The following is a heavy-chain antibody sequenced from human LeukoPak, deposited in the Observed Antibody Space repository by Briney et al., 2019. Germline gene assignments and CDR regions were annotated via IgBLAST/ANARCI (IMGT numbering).Heavy chain of an antibody. Sequence: ASVKVSCKASGYTFTGYYMHWVRQAPGQGLEWMGWINPNSGGTNYAQKFQGRVIMTRDTSISTAYMELSRLRSDDTAVYYCARATTVTFYFDYWGQGTLVTVSS. J-gene: IGHJ4*02. CDR1: GYTFTGYY. CDR2: INPNSGGT. D-gene: IGHD4-17*01. CDR3: ARATTVTFYFDY. V-gene: IGHV1-2*02.